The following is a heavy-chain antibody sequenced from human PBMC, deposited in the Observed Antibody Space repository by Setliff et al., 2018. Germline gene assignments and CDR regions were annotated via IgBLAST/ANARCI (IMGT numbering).Heavy chain of an antibody. V-gene: IGHV1-2*02. CDR1: GCTFTGYY. CDR2: INPNNGDT. J-gene: IGHJ4*02. Sequence: ASVKVSCKASGCTFTGYYFHWVRQAPGQGLEWMGWINPNNGDTKSAQKFQGRLTMTRDTSISTAYMELSSLRSDDTAVYYCARQPMDTIMVTFDYWGQGILVTVSS. CDR3: ARQPMDTIMVTFDY. D-gene: IGHD5-12*01.